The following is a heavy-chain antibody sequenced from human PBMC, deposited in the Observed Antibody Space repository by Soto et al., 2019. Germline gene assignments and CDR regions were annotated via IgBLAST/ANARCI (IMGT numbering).Heavy chain of an antibody. V-gene: IGHV3-30-3*01. CDR3: AGTYYYDSSGYYQPHFDY. CDR1: GFTFSSYA. J-gene: IGHJ4*02. Sequence: GGALRLSVAASGFTFSSYAMHWVRQAPGKGLEWVAVISYDGSNKYYADSVKGRFTISRDNSKNTLYLQMNSLRAEDTAVYYCAGTYYYDSSGYYQPHFDYWGQGTLVTVSS. D-gene: IGHD3-22*01. CDR2: ISYDGSNK.